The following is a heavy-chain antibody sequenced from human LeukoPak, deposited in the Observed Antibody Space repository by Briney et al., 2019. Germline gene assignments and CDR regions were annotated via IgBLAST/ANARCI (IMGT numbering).Heavy chain of an antibody. CDR2: IYNSGST. CDR1: DGSINICY. J-gene: IGHJ4*02. CDR3: ARGYNYGAHYWFDY. D-gene: IGHD4/OR15-4a*01. V-gene: IGHV4-59*01. Sequence: SETLSLTCTVSDGSINICYWSWIRQAPGKGLEWIGYIYNSGSTNYNPSLRRRVTISMDTSKIQFSLRLTSVTAADTAMYYCARGYNYGAHYWFDYWGQGTLVTVSS.